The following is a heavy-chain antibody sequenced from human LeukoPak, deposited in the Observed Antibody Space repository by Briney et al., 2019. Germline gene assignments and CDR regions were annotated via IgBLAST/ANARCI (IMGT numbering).Heavy chain of an antibody. CDR1: GFTFDDYA. V-gene: IGHV3-23*01. CDR3: ARANTHKAAAGIYFDY. D-gene: IGHD6-13*01. Sequence: GGSLRLSCAASGFTFDDYAMHWVRQAPGKGLEWVSAISDSGGTIYYAESVKGRFTISRDKSKNTLYLQMNSLRAEDTAIYYCARANTHKAAAGIYFDYWGQGTLVTVSS. CDR2: ISDSGGTI. J-gene: IGHJ4*02.